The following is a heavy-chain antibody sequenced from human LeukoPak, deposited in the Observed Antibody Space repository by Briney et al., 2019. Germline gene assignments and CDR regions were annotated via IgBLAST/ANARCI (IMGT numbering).Heavy chain of an antibody. Sequence: SETLSLTCTVSGDSLGSGMYYLGWIRQAPGKGLTWIGSIYHSGSIFYNASFESRVAMSVDPSNNQFSLRLTSVTAADTAVYYCARLCQVTTFAKFEHWGQGILVSVSS. D-gene: IGHD3-10*02. CDR2: IYHSGSI. J-gene: IGHJ4*02. V-gene: IGHV4-39*01. CDR3: ARLCQVTTFAKFEH. CDR1: GDSLGSGMYY.